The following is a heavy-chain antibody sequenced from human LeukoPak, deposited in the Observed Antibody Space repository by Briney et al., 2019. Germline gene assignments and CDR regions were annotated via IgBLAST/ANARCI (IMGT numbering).Heavy chain of an antibody. J-gene: IGHJ3*02. CDR1: GFPISSAW. D-gene: IGHD2-2*01. V-gene: IGHV3-15*01. CDR2: IKRKTARGTA. CDR3: TTAGGFPYCSRTSCHDAFDI. Sequence: GGSLRLSCAASGFPISSAWMTWVRQAPGKGLEWVGRIKRKTARGTADYAAPVKGRFTISRDDSKDTLYLQMNSLKTEDTAVYYCTTAGGFPYCSRTSCHDAFDIWGQGTMVTVSS.